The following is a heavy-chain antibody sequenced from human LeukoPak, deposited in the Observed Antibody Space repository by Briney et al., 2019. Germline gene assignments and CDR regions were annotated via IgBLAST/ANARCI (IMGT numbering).Heavy chain of an antibody. D-gene: IGHD6-13*01. Sequence: PGGSLRLSCAASGFTFSSYWMSWVRQAPGKGLEWVANINQDGSAKYYVDSVKGRFTISRDNAKNSLYLQMNSLRAEDTAVYYCARVLVAAAGTSWYFDLWGRGTLVTVSS. CDR2: INQDGSAK. CDR1: GFTFSSYW. V-gene: IGHV3-7*03. J-gene: IGHJ2*01. CDR3: ARVLVAAAGTSWYFDL.